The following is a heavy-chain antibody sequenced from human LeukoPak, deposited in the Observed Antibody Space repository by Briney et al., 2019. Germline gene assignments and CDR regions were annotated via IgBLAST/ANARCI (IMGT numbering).Heavy chain of an antibody. V-gene: IGHV3-33*01. CDR1: GFTFSSYG. CDR3: ARGETNWFDS. CDR2: IWYDGRNK. Sequence: GGSLRLSCAASGFTFSSYGMHWVRQAPGKRLEWVGVIWYDGRNKQYAESVKGRFTISRDNSKNMLYLQMNSLRGEDTAVYYCARGETNWFDSWGQGTLVTVSS. J-gene: IGHJ5*01.